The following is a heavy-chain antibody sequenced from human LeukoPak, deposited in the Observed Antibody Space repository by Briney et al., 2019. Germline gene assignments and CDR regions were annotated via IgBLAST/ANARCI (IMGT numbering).Heavy chain of an antibody. CDR1: GFTFSSYG. D-gene: IGHD6-13*01. CDR2: IWYDGSNK. Sequence: PGGSLRLSCAASGFTFSSYGMHWVRQAPGKGLEWVAVIWYDGSNKYYADSVKGRFTISRDNSKNTLYLQMNSLRAEDTAVYYCAKYTSSSWYTAFDIWGQGTMVTVAS. CDR3: AKYTSSSWYTAFDI. V-gene: IGHV3-33*06. J-gene: IGHJ3*02.